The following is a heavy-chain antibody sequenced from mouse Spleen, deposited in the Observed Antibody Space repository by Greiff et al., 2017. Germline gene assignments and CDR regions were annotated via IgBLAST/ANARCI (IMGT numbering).Heavy chain of an antibody. CDR2: INPYNGGT. J-gene: IGHJ3*01. CDR1: GYTFTDYY. D-gene: IGHD2-4*01. Sequence: EVQVVESGPVLVKPGASVKMSCKASGYTFTDYYMNWVKQSHGKSLEWIGVINPYNGGTSYNQKFKGKATLTVDKSSSTAYMELNSLTSEDSAVYYCARSRILDYPYAYWGQGTLVTVSA. CDR3: ARSRILDYPYAY. V-gene: IGHV1-19*01.